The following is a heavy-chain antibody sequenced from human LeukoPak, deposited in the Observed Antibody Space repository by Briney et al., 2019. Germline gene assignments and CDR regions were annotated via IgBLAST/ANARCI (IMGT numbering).Heavy chain of an antibody. CDR2: INPNSGGT. D-gene: IGHD6-13*01. Sequence: ASVKVSCKASGYTFTSYGISWVRQAPGQGLEWMGWINPNSGGTNYAQKFQGRVTMTRDTSISTAYMELSRLRSDDTAVYYCARSAIAGESNWGQGTLVTVSS. CDR3: ARSAIAGESN. J-gene: IGHJ4*02. CDR1: GYTFTSYG. V-gene: IGHV1-2*02.